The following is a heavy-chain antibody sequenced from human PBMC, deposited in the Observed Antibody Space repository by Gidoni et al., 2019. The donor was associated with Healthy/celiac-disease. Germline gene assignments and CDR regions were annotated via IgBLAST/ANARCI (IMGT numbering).Heavy chain of an antibody. CDR3: ARPMMVRGVLPRDWTNYYYYMDV. Sequence: QLQLQESGPGLVKPSETLSLTCTVSGGSISSSSYYWGWIRQPPGKGLEWIGSIYYSGSTYYNPSLKSRVTISVDTSKNQFSLKLSSVTAADTAVYYCARPMMVRGVLPRDWTNYYYYMDVWGKGTTVTVSS. D-gene: IGHD3-10*01. V-gene: IGHV4-39*01. CDR2: IYYSGST. J-gene: IGHJ6*03. CDR1: GGSISSSSYY.